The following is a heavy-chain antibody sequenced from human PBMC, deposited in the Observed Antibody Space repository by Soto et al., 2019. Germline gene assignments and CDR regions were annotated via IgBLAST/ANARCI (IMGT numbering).Heavy chain of an antibody. Sequence: HPGGSLRLSCAASGFTFSSYAMHWVRQAPGKGLEWVAVISYDGSNKYYADSVKGRFTISRDNSKNTLYLQMNSLRAEDTAVYYCARPSIAAAGNFDYWGQGTLVTVSS. CDR1: GFTFSSYA. CDR3: ARPSIAAAGNFDY. J-gene: IGHJ4*02. CDR2: ISYDGSNK. V-gene: IGHV3-30-3*01. D-gene: IGHD6-13*01.